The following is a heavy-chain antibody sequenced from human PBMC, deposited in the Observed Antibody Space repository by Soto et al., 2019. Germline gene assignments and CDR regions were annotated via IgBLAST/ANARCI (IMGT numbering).Heavy chain of an antibody. CDR2: IHYSGSS. CDR3: ASTIAVAGPGDY. CDR1: GGSISSFY. D-gene: IGHD6-19*01. V-gene: IGHV4-59*08. Sequence: PSETLSLTCTISGGSISSFYWSWFRQPPGTGLGWIGFIHYSGSSNYNPSLKSRVTISVDTSKNQFSLKLFSVTAADTAGEYCASTIAVAGPGDYWGQGIRVTVS. J-gene: IGHJ4*02.